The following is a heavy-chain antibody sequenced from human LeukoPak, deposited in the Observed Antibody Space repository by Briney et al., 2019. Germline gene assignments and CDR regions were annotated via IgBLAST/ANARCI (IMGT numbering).Heavy chain of an antibody. Sequence: SETLSLTCTVSGGSISSGGYYWSWIRQHPGKGLEWIGDIYYSGSTYYNPSLKSRVTISVDTSKNQFSLKLSSVTAADTAVYYCARRYCSGGSCYDAFDIWGQGTMVTVSS. CDR2: IYYSGST. CDR1: GGSISSGGYY. D-gene: IGHD2-15*01. J-gene: IGHJ3*02. CDR3: ARRYCSGGSCYDAFDI. V-gene: IGHV4-31*03.